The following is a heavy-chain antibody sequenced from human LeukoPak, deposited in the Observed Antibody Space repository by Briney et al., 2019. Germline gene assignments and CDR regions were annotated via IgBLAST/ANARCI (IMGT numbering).Heavy chain of an antibody. CDR3: AKNGISRIAAAGGTWFDP. D-gene: IGHD6-13*01. CDR2: ISGSGGST. CDR1: GFTFSSYG. Sequence: GGSLRLSCAASGFTFSSYGMSWVRQAPGKGLEWVSAISGSGGSTYYADSVKGRFTISRDNSKNTLYLQMNSLRAEDTAVYYCAKNGISRIAAAGGTWFDPWGQGTLVTVSS. V-gene: IGHV3-23*01. J-gene: IGHJ5*02.